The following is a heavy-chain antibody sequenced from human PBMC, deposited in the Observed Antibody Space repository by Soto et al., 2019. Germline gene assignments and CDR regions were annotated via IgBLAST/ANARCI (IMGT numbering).Heavy chain of an antibody. J-gene: IGHJ4*02. CDR3: ARQTGTTTHYLRPFDY. CDR2: IYPGDSDT. D-gene: IGHD1-1*01. CDR1: GYSFTSYW. V-gene: IGHV5-51*01. Sequence: PGESLKISCKGSGYSFTSYWIGWVRQMPGKGLEWMGIIYPGDSDTRYSPSFQGQVTISADKSISTAYLQWSSLKASDTAMYYCARQTGTTTHYLRPFDYWGQGTLVTVPS.